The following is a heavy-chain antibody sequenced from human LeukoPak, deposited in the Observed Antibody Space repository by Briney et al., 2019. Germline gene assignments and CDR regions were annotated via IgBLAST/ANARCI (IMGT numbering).Heavy chain of an antibody. D-gene: IGHD6-6*01. CDR1: GYSLTSYL. V-gene: IGHV1-3*01. Sequence: ASVKVSCKASGYSLTSYLMYWVRQDPRPRREWMGWINAGNGNTKYSQNFQGRVTITRDTSASTAYIELSSLRSEDTAVYYCARARESIAAPPGAFDIWGQGTMVTVSS. J-gene: IGHJ3*02. CDR2: INAGNGNT. CDR3: ARARESIAAPPGAFDI.